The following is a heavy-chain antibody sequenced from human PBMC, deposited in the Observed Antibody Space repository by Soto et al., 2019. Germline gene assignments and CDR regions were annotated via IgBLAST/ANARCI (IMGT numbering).Heavy chain of an antibody. V-gene: IGHV4-59*01. CDR1: GGSISSYY. D-gene: IGHD6-19*01. J-gene: IGHJ5*02. Sequence: PSERLSLTCTVSGGSISSYYWSWIRQPPGKGLEWIGYIYYSGSTNYNPSLKSRVTISVDTSKNQFSLKLSSVTAADTAVYYCARESHGGWYFNWFYPWGLRTLLTISA. CDR2: IYYSGST. CDR3: ARESHGGWYFNWFYP.